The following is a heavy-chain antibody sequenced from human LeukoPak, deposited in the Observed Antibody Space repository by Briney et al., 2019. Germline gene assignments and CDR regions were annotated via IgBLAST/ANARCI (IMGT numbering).Heavy chain of an antibody. D-gene: IGHD1-14*01. J-gene: IGHJ4*02. CDR3: VRKFATGD. CDR2: VKSDGTAT. CDR1: GFTFSSHL. V-gene: IGHV3-74*01. Sequence: GGSLRLSCAASGFTFSSHLMHWVRQAQGTGLVWVSSVKSDGTATSYADSVKGRFTISRDNAKNTLYLQMNSLRVEDTAVYYCVRKFATGDWGQGTLVTVSS.